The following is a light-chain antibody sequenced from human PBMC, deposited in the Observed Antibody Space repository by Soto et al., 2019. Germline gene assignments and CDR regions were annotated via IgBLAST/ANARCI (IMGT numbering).Light chain of an antibody. V-gene: IGLV1-47*01. Sequence: QPVLTQPPSASGPPGQRVVISCSGSISNIGSNYVYWYRQLPGTAPRLLIFLNNQRPSGVPDRFSGSKSGTSASLVISWLQSEDEADYYCSAWDASLNGVVFGGGTKLTVL. CDR2: LNN. CDR3: SAWDASLNGVV. J-gene: IGLJ3*02. CDR1: ISNIGSNY.